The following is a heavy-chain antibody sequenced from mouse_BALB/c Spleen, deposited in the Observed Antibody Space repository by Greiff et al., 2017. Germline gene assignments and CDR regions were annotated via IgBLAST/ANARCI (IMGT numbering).Heavy chain of an antibody. CDR3: ARSAYYYGSSYYAMDY. D-gene: IGHD1-1*01. CDR2: INPYNGAT. CDR1: GYSFTGYY. J-gene: IGHJ4*01. Sequence: EVQLQQSGPELVKPGASVKISCKASGYSFTGYYMHWVKQSHVKSLEWIGRINPYNGATSYNQNFKDKASLTVDKSSSTAYMELHSLTSEDSAVYYCARSAYYYGSSYYAMDYWGQGTSVTVSS. V-gene: IGHV1-31*01.